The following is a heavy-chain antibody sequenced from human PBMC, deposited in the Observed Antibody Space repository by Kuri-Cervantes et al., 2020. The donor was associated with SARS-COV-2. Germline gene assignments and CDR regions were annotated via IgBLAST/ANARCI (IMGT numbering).Heavy chain of an antibody. CDR3: ARDGGGARDYYYGMDV. CDR1: GGSISSSSYY. V-gene: IGHV4-39*07. Sequence: ESLKISCTVSGGSISSSSYYWGWIRQPPGKGLEWIGSIYYSGSTYYNPSLKSRVTISVDTSKNQFSLKLSSVTAADTAVYYCARDGGGARDYYYGMDVWGQGTTVTVSS. CDR2: IYYSGST. J-gene: IGHJ6*02. D-gene: IGHD4-23*01.